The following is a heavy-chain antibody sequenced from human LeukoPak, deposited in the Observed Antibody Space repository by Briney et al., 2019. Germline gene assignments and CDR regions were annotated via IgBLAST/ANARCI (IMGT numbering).Heavy chain of an antibody. V-gene: IGHV3-15*01. J-gene: IGHJ4*02. Sequence: PGGSLRLSCAASGFTFNNAWMSWVRQAPGKGLEWVRRIKSKTDAETTDYAAPVNGRFTISRDDSKNTLYLQMSSLKTEDTAVYYCTKAYDSSGYYRGDFDYWGQGTLVTVSS. CDR2: IKSKTDAETT. CDR1: GFTFNNAW. D-gene: IGHD3-22*01. CDR3: TKAYDSSGYYRGDFDY.